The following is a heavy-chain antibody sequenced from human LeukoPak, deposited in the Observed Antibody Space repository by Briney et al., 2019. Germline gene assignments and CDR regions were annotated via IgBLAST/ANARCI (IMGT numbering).Heavy chain of an antibody. J-gene: IGHJ5*02. CDR1: CYTFTSYG. CDR3: ARVLTMVRGAFNWFDP. CDR2: ISAYNGNT. V-gene: IGHV1-18*01. D-gene: IGHD3-10*01. Sequence: GASVKVSFKASCYTFTSYGISWVRQAPGQGLEWVGWISAYNGNTNYAQKLQGRVTMTTDTSTSTAYMELRSLRSDDTAVYYCARVLTMVRGAFNWFDPWGQGTLVTVSS.